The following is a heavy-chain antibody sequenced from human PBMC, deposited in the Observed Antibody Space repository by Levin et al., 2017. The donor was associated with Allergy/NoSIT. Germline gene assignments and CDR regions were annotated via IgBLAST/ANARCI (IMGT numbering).Heavy chain of an antibody. Sequence: GESLKISCKASEYTFTAYYMHWVRQAPGQGLEWMGWINPTSGGTNYARDFQGRVTLTRDPSINTAYMELSRLTSDDTAVYYCARERRTVAWGLSYGMDFWGQGTTVAVSS. CDR3: ARERRTVAWGLSYGMDF. CDR1: EYTFTAYY. V-gene: IGHV1-2*02. CDR2: INPTSGGT. D-gene: IGHD3-16*02. J-gene: IGHJ6*02.